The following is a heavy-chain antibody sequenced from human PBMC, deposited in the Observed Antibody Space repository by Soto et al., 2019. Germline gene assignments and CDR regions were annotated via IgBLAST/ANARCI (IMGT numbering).Heavy chain of an antibody. CDR1: GGSISSGGYY. D-gene: IGHD6-19*01. J-gene: IGHJ4*02. V-gene: IGHV4-31*03. Sequence: SETLSLTCTVSGGSISSGGYYWSWIRQHPGKGLEWIGYIYYSGSTYYNPSLKSRVTISVDTSKNQFSLKLSSVTAADTAVYYCARAGSGWHIFDYWGQGTLVTVS. CDR3: ARAGSGWHIFDY. CDR2: IYYSGST.